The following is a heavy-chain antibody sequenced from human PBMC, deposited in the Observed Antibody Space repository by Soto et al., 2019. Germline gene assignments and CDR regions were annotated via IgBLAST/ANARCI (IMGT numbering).Heavy chain of an antibody. CDR3: ARSSLYCSSTSCLSYYYYYYGMDV. CDR2: IIPIFGTA. V-gene: IGHV1-69*13. J-gene: IGHJ6*02. CDR1: GGTFSSYA. D-gene: IGHD2-2*01. Sequence: ASVKVSCKASGGTFSSYAISWVRQAPGQGLEWMGGIIPIFGTANYAQKFQGRVTITADESTSAAYMELSSLRSEDTAVYYCARSSLYCSSTSCLSYYYYYYGMDVWGQGTTVTVSS.